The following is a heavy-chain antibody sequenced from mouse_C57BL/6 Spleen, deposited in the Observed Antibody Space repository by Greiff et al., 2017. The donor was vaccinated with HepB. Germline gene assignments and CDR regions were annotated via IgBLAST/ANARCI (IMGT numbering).Heavy chain of an antibody. CDR1: GYTFTGYW. V-gene: IGHV1-9*01. J-gene: IGHJ4*01. CDR3: VWLRRGDYYAMDY. CDR2: ILPGSGST. D-gene: IGHD2-2*01. Sequence: QVQLQQSGAELMKPGASVKLSCKATGYTFTGYWIEWVKQRPGHGLEWIGEILPGSGSTNYNEKFKGKATFTADTSSNTAYMQLSSLTTVDSALYYCVWLRRGDYYAMDYWGQGTSVTVSS.